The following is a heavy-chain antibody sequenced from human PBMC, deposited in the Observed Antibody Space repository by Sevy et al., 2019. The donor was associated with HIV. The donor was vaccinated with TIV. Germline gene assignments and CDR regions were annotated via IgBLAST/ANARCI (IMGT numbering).Heavy chain of an antibody. Sequence: SETLSLTCTVSGGSLSSGSYYWSWIRQPPGKGLEWIGYISYIGSTNYNPSLKSRITISVDTSKNQLSLWLTSVTAADTAVYYCVRDRIAAAGGYFDNWGQGTLVTVSS. V-gene: IGHV4-61*01. D-gene: IGHD6-13*01. J-gene: IGHJ4*02. CDR2: ISYIGST. CDR1: GGSLSSGSYY. CDR3: VRDRIAAAGGYFDN.